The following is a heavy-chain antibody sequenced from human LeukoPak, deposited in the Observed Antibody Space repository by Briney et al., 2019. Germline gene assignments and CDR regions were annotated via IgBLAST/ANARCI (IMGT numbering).Heavy chain of an antibody. J-gene: IGHJ6*02. CDR3: ARVMHWDKVMARGRGMDV. CDR1: AYTFTTYG. V-gene: IGHV1-18*01. D-gene: IGHD5-18*01. CDR2: INPYNGET. Sequence: GASVKVSCKASAYTFTTYGISWVRQAPGQGLEWMGWINPYNGETNYAQKLQGRVTMTTDTSTSTAYMELRSLRSDDTAVYYCARVMHWDKVMARGRGMDVWGQGTTVTVSS.